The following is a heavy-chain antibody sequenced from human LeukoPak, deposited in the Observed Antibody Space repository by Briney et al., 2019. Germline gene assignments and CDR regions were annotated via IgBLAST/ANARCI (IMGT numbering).Heavy chain of an antibody. CDR1: GGSISSYY. V-gene: IGHV4-59*01. Sequence: SETPSLTCTVSGGSISSYYWSWIRLPPGKGLEWIGYLSKSGNTNYSPSLKSRVTIFGDTSKNQFFLKLSSVTAADTAVYYCARARYVNSFYAFDIWGQGTLVTVSS. CDR2: LSKSGNT. D-gene: IGHD3-9*01. J-gene: IGHJ3*02. CDR3: ARARYVNSFYAFDI.